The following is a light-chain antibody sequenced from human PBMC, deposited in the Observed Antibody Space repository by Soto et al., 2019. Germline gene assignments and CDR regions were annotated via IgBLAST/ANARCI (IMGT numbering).Light chain of an antibody. J-gene: IGKJ5*01. CDR1: QDIRRY. CDR3: QQTHSTPAST. V-gene: IGKV1-39*01. Sequence: DIQMTQSPSSLSPSVGDRVTITCRASQDIRRYLSWYQQKTGTAPKFLIYSASGLHSGVPSRFSGSGSGTDFTLTISSLQPEDFATYYCQQTHSTPASTFGQGT. CDR2: SAS.